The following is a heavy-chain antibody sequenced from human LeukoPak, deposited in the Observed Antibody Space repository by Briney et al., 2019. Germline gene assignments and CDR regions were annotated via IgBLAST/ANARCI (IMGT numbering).Heavy chain of an antibody. CDR3: ARSHYDFWCGYYTTYFDY. J-gene: IGHJ4*02. CDR2: INPNSGGT. Sequence: ASVKVSCKASGYTFTGYYMHWVRQAPGQGLEWMGWINPNSGGTNYAQKFQGRVTMTRDTSISTAYMELSRLRSDDTAVYYCARSHYDFWCGYYTTYFDYWGQGTLVTVSS. D-gene: IGHD3-3*01. V-gene: IGHV1-2*02. CDR1: GYTFTGYY.